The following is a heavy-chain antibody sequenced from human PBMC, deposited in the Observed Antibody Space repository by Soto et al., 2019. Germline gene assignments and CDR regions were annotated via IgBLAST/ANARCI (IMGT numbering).Heavy chain of an antibody. V-gene: IGHV1-69*01. J-gene: IGHJ6*02. Sequence: QVQLVQSGAEVKKPGSSVKVSCKASGGTFSSYAISWVRQAPGQGLEWMGGIIPIFGTANYAQKFQGRVTITADESTSTSYMELSSLISEDTAVYYCAIGNRYSPYYYYGMDVWGQGTTVTVSS. CDR2: IIPIFGTA. CDR3: AIGNRYSPYYYYGMDV. CDR1: GGTFSSYA. D-gene: IGHD6-13*01.